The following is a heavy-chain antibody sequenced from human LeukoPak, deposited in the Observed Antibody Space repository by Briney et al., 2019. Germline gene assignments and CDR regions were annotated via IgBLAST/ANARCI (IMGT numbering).Heavy chain of an antibody. CDR2: ISYVGNNK. CDR3: AKDLDIGAAGYYFDY. Sequence: PGGSLRLSCAASGFTFSSYGMHWVRQAPGKGLEWVAVISYVGNNKYHADSVKGRFTISRDNSKNTLYLQMNSLRPEDTAVYYCAKDLDIGAAGYYFDYWGQGTLVTVSS. CDR1: GFTFSSYG. J-gene: IGHJ4*02. D-gene: IGHD6-13*01. V-gene: IGHV3-30*18.